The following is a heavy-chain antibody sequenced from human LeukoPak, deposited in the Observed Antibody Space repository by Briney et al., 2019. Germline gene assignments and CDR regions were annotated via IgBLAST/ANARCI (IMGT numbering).Heavy chain of an antibody. D-gene: IGHD3-3*01. CDR1: GYTFTSYG. CDR3: AREKAYYDFWSGEFDY. CDR2: ISAYNGNT. V-gene: IGHV1-18*01. Sequence: ASVKVSCKASGYTFTSYGISWVRQAPGQGLGWMGWISAYNGNTNYAQKLQGRVTMTTDTSTSTAYMELRSLRSDDTAVYYCAREKAYYDFWSGEFDYWGQGTLVTVSS. J-gene: IGHJ4*02.